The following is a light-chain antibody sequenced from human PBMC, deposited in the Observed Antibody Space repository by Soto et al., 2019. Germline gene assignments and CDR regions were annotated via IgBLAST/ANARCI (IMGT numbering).Light chain of an antibody. J-gene: IGKJ1*01. CDR1: QSINRW. Sequence: DIQMSQSPSSLAASVGDSVTITCRASQSINRWLAWYQQKPGRAPQLLIYDASTLQSGVPSRFSGSGSGTEFALTISSLQPDDFATDLCQEYNTYSWAFGQGTKVEIK. V-gene: IGKV1-5*01. CDR2: DAS. CDR3: QEYNTYSWA.